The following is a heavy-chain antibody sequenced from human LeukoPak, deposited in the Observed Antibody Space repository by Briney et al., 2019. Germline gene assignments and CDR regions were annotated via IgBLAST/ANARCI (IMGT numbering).Heavy chain of an antibody. Sequence: GGSLRLSCAVSGFTFSSYSMNWVRQAPGEGLEWVSSISSSSTYIYYADSVKGRFTISRDDAKNSLYLQMNSLRAEDTAVYYCARDTWTPIAEAASYWGQGTLVTVSS. D-gene: IGHD6-13*01. V-gene: IGHV3-21*01. J-gene: IGHJ4*02. CDR1: GFTFSSYS. CDR2: ISSSSTYI. CDR3: ARDTWTPIAEAASY.